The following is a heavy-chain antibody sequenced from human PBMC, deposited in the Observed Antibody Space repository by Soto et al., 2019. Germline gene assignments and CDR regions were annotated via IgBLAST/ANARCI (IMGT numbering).Heavy chain of an antibody. D-gene: IGHD6-19*01. Sequence: QVQLVQSGAEVKKPGASVNVSCKASGFTFIKYAMHWVRQAPGQQPEWMGWINAGNGNTRYSQRWQGRVTITRDTSASTVYMDLSSLRSEDTAVYYCARDYADIAVAGIPLLAHWGQGTLVTVSS. V-gene: IGHV1-3*01. CDR3: ARDYADIAVAGIPLLAH. J-gene: IGHJ4*01. CDR1: GFTFIKYA. CDR2: INAGNGNT.